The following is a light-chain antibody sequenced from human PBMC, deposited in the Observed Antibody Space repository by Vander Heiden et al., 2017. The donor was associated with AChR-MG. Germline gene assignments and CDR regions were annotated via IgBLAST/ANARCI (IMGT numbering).Light chain of an antibody. J-gene: IGKJ4*01. CDR1: QDISAW. Sequence: DIQMTQSPSSVSASVGGRVTITCRASQDISAWLAWYQQKPGKAPRLVIYAASVLQTGVPSRFSGSGSGTDYTLTINSLQPEDFATYYCQQTSSFPLTFGVGTKVEVK. CDR2: AAS. V-gene: IGKV1D-12*01. CDR3: QQTSSFPLT.